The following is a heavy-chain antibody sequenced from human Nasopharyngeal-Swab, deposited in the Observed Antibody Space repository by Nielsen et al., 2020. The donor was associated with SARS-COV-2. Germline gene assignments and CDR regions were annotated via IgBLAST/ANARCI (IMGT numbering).Heavy chain of an antibody. J-gene: IGHJ6*02. CDR3: ARSFLRSLGGSYYYYGMDV. V-gene: IGHV1-8*01. CDR2: MNPNSGNT. Sequence: ASVKVSCKASGYTFTSYDINWVRQATGQGLEWMGWMNPNSGNTGYAQKFQGRVTMTRNTSISTAYMELSSLRSEDTAVYYCARSFLRSLGGSYYYYGMDVWGQGTTVTVSS. CDR1: GYTFTSYD. D-gene: IGHD2/OR15-2a*01.